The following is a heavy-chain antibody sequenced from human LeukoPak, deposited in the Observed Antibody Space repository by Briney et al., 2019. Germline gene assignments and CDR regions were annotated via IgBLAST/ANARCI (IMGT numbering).Heavy chain of an antibody. Sequence: SETLSLTCTVSGGSISSYYWSWIRQPPGKGLEWIGYIYYSGSTNYNPSLKSRVTISVDTSKNQFSLKLSSVTAADTAVYYCARDNYGDYRAHWFDPWGQGTLVTVSS. CDR3: ARDNYGDYRAHWFDP. CDR1: GGSISSYY. J-gene: IGHJ5*02. D-gene: IGHD4-17*01. CDR2: IYYSGST. V-gene: IGHV4-59*01.